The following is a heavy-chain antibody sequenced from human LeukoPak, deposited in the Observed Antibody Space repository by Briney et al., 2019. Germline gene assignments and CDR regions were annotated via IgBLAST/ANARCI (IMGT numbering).Heavy chain of an antibody. V-gene: IGHV4-59*01. Sequence: PSETLSLTCTVSGGSISSYYWSWIRQPPGKGLEWIGYIYYSGSTNYNPSLKSRVTISVDTSKNQFSLKLSSVTAADTAVYYCARAFSYYDFWSGPPRAFDIWGQGTMVTVSS. CDR1: GGSISSYY. CDR2: IYYSGST. J-gene: IGHJ3*02. CDR3: ARAFSYYDFWSGPPRAFDI. D-gene: IGHD3-3*01.